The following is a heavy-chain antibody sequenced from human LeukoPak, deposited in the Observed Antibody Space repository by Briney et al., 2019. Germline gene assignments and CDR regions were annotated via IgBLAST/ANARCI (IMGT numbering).Heavy chain of an antibody. J-gene: IGHJ4*02. CDR2: ISGSGGST. Sequence: GGSLRLSCAASGFTFSSYAMSWVRQAPGKGLEWVSAISGSGGSTYYADSVKGRFTLSRDNSKNTLYLQMNSLRAEDTAVYYCAKLKRDYYDSSGYSLGSWGQGTRVTVSS. D-gene: IGHD3-22*01. V-gene: IGHV3-23*01. CDR1: GFTFSSYA. CDR3: AKLKRDYYDSSGYSLGS.